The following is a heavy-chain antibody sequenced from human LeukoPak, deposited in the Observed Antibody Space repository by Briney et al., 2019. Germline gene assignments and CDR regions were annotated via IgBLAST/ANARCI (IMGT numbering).Heavy chain of an antibody. J-gene: IGHJ5*02. Sequence: SETLSLTCTVSVGSISSYYWSWIRQPPGKAREWSRYIYTSGSTNYNPSLERPVTISVDTSKNQFSLKLSPVTAADTAVYYCAKTCDYWSGSEFNPWGQETLVIVSS. CDR1: VGSISSYY. D-gene: IGHD3-3*01. V-gene: IGHV4-4*09. CDR2: IYTSGST. CDR3: AKTCDYWSGSEFNP.